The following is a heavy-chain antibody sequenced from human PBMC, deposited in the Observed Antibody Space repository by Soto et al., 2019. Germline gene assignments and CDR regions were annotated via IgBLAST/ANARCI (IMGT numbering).Heavy chain of an antibody. CDR3: ARNSGGSDTFDY. CDR1: GASISGYF. D-gene: IGHD2-15*01. Sequence: SETLSLTCTVPGASISGYFWSWMRQPTGKGLEWIGHIHYTGVSTDYNPSLESRVSMSVDTSKNQFSLKLSSVTAADTAVYYCARNSGGSDTFDYWGQGTLVTVSS. CDR2: IHYTGVST. V-gene: IGHV4-59*01. J-gene: IGHJ4*02.